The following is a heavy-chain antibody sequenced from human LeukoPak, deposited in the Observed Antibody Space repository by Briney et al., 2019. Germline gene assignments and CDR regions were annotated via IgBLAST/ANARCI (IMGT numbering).Heavy chain of an antibody. V-gene: IGHV1-69*04. CDR2: IIPILGIA. D-gene: IGHD5-12*01. CDR3: ARGAYSGYDWDY. J-gene: IGHJ4*02. CDR1: GGTFSSYA. Sequence: ASVKVSCKASGGTFSSYAISWVRQAPGQGLEWMGRIIPILGIANYAQKFQGRVTITADKSTSTAYMELSSLRSEDTAVYYCARGAYSGYDWDYWGQGTLVTVSS.